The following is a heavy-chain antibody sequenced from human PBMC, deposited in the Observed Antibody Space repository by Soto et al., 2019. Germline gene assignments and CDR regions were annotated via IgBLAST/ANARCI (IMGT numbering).Heavy chain of an antibody. V-gene: IGHV3-23*01. CDR3: AVSWGCSGWSPYYFYY. Sequence: GGSLRLSCAASGFTFSSYAMSWVRQAPGKGLEWVSAISGSGGSTYYADSVKGRFTISRDNSKNTLYLQMNSLRAEDTAVYYWAVSWGCSGWSPYYFYYWGQGSLVPVSS. CDR1: GFTFSSYA. D-gene: IGHD6-19*01. J-gene: IGHJ4*02. CDR2: ISGSGGST.